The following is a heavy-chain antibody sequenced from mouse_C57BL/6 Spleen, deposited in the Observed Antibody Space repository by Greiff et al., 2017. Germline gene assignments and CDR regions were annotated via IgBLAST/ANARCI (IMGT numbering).Heavy chain of an antibody. Sequence: DVKLQESGPELVKPGASVKIPCKASGYTFTDYNMDWVKQSHGKSLEWIGDINPNNGGTIYNQKFKGKATLTVDKSSSTAYMELRSLTSEDTAVYYCARGEQLRPFAYWGQGTLVTVSA. V-gene: IGHV1-18*01. D-gene: IGHD3-2*02. CDR1: GYTFTDYN. CDR3: ARGEQLRPFAY. J-gene: IGHJ3*01. CDR2: INPNNGGT.